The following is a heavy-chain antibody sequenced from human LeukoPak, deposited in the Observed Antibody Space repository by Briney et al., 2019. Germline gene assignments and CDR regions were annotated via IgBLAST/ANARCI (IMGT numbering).Heavy chain of an antibody. J-gene: IGHJ4*02. CDR2: ISAYNGNT. CDR3: ARRVLLWFGEFPDY. Sequence: ASVRVSCKASGYTFTSYGISWVRQAPGQGLEWMGWISAYNGNTNYAQKLQGRVTMTTDTSTSTAYMELRSLRSDDTAVYYCARRVLLWFGEFPDYWGQGTLVTVSS. D-gene: IGHD3-10*01. V-gene: IGHV1-18*01. CDR1: GYTFTSYG.